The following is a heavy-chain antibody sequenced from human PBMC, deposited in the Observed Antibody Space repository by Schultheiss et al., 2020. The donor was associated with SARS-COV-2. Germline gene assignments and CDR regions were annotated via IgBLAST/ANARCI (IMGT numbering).Heavy chain of an antibody. D-gene: IGHD3-22*01. V-gene: IGHV3-11*05. CDR3: ARDSYDSSGYGGDYYYYYGMDV. Sequence: GGSLRLSCTVSGFSFSDYYMYWLRQAPGQGLEWLSYISGSGTDTDYADSVKGRFTISRDNAKKSLSLQMNSLRVDDTAVYYCARDSYDSSGYGGDYYYYYGMDVWGQGTTVTVSS. CDR2: ISGSGTDT. J-gene: IGHJ6*02. CDR1: GFSFSDYY.